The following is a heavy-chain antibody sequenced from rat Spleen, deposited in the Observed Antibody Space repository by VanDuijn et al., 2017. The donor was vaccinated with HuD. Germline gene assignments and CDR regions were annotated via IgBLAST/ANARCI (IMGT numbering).Heavy chain of an antibody. V-gene: IGHV2-4*01. Sequence: QVQLKESGPGLVQPSQTLSLTCTVSGFSLRSFGVSWVRQPPGQGLEWIGAIWNGGNTDYNSPLKPRLSISRDTSKSQVFLKMNSLQPEDTGTYYCARHLREASGVMDVWGQGASVTVSS. J-gene: IGHJ4*01. CDR3: ARHLREASGVMDV. D-gene: IGHD4-3*01. CDR1: GFSLRSFG. CDR2: IWNGGNT.